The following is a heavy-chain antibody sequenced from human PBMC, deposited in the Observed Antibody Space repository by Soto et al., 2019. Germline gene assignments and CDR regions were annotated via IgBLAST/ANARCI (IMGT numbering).Heavy chain of an antibody. CDR1: GFTFSTYW. Sequence: PGGSLRLSCVGSGFTFSTYWMNWVRQAPGKGLEWVSYISSSGSTIYYADSVKGRFTISRDNAKNSLYLQMNSLRAEDTAVYYCARDNNWNYSPFDYWGQGTLVTVSS. CDR2: ISSSGSTI. CDR3: ARDNNWNYSPFDY. V-gene: IGHV3-48*04. J-gene: IGHJ4*02. D-gene: IGHD1-7*01.